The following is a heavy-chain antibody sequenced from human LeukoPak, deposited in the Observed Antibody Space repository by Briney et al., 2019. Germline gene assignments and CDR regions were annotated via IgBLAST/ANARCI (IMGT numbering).Heavy chain of an antibody. V-gene: IGHV1-2*02. CDR2: INPNSGGT. CDR1: GYTFTGYY. CDR3: AVSGYSSSWLNTDYYYGMDV. D-gene: IGHD6-13*01. J-gene: IGHJ6*02. Sequence: GASVKVSCKASGYTFTGYYMHWVRQAPGQGLEWMGWINPNSGGTNYAQKFQGRVTMTRDTSISTAYMELSRLRSDDTAVYYCAVSGYSSSWLNTDYYYGMDVWGQGTTVTVSS.